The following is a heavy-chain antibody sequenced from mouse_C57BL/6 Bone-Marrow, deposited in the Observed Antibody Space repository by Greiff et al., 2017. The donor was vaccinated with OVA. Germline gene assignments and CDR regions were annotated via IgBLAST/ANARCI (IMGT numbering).Heavy chain of an antibody. Sequence: VQLVESGAELARPGASVKLSCKASGYTFTSYGISWVKQRTGQGLEWIGEIYPRSGNTYYNEKFKGKATLTADKSSSTAYMELRSLTSEDSAVYFCARYPYYGSSYGVAYWGQGTLVTVSA. V-gene: IGHV1-81*01. D-gene: IGHD1-1*01. CDR3: ARYPYYGSSYGVAY. J-gene: IGHJ3*01. CDR1: GYTFTSYG. CDR2: IYPRSGNT.